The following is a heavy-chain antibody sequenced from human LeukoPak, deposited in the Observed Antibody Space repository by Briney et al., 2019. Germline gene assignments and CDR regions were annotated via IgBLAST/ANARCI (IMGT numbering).Heavy chain of an antibody. CDR3: ARSGIVVVPAAIQRHYYYMDV. CDR2: IIPIFGTA. Sequence: ASVKVSCKASGGTFSSYAISWVRQAPGQGLEWMGGIIPIFGTANYAQKFQGRVTITTDESTSTAYMELSSLRSEDTAVYYCARSGIVVVPAAIQRHYYYMDVWGKGTTVTVSS. J-gene: IGHJ6*03. D-gene: IGHD2-2*02. CDR1: GGTFSSYA. V-gene: IGHV1-69*05.